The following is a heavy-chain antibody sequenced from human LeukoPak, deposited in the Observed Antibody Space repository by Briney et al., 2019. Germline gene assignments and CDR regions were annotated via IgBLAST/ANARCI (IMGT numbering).Heavy chain of an antibody. CDR2: INPNSGGT. J-gene: IGHJ4*02. V-gene: IGHV1-2*02. D-gene: IGHD3-10*01. CDR1: GYTFTGYY. CDR3: ARPTRPFGQYGSGSYTL. Sequence: ASVKVSCKASGYTFTGYYMHWVRQAPGQGLEWMGWINPNSGGTNYAQKFQGRVTMTRDTSISTAYMELSRLRSDDTAVYYCARPTRPFGQYGSGSYTLWGQGTLVTVSS.